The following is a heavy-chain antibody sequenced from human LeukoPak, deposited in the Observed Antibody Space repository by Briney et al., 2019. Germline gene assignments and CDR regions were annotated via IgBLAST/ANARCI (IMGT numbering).Heavy chain of an antibody. CDR2: IYYSGST. CDR3: ARLGYVREGVDY. V-gene: IGHV4-39*01. CDR1: GGSISSSSYY. J-gene: IGHJ4*02. Sequence: KPSETLSLTCTVSGGSISSSSYYWGWIRQPPGKGLEWIGSIYYSGSTYYNPPLKSRVTISVDTSKNQFSLKLSSVTAADTAVYYCARLGYVREGVDYWGQGTLVTVSS. D-gene: IGHD3-10*02.